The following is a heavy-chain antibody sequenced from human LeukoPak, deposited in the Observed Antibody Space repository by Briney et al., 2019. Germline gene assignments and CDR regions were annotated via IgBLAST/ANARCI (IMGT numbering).Heavy chain of an antibody. CDR1: GGLISSYY. CDR2: IYYSGST. CDR3: ARGVTMNDYYYGMDV. Sequence: PSETLSLTCTVSGGLISSYYWSWIRQLPGKGLEWIGYIYYSGSTNYNPSLKSRVTISVDTSKNQFSLKLSSVTAADTAVYYCARGVTMNDYYYGMDVWGQGTTVTVSS. J-gene: IGHJ6*02. V-gene: IGHV4-59*01. D-gene: IGHD3-22*01.